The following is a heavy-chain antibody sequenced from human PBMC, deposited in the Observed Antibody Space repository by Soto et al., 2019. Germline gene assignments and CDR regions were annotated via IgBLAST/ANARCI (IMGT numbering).Heavy chain of an antibody. CDR2: ISAYNGNT. J-gene: IGHJ4*02. CDR1: GYTFTSYG. V-gene: IGHV1-18*01. Sequence: ASVKVSCKASGYTFTSYGISWVRQASGQGLEWMGWISAYNGNTNYAQKLQGRVTMTTDTSTSTAYMELRSLRSDDTAVYYCARDITMIVVTPGGYWGQGALVTVSS. CDR3: ARDITMIVVTPGGY. D-gene: IGHD3-22*01.